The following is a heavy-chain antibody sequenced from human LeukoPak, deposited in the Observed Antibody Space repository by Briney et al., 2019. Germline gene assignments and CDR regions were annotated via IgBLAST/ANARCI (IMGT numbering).Heavy chain of an antibody. J-gene: IGHJ4*02. CDR1: GFTFNSFA. V-gene: IGHV3-23*01. Sequence: GGSLRLSCAASGFTFNSFAMNWVRQAPGRGLEWVSVISGGADSTYYADSVKGRFTISRDNSKNTLYLQMNSLRAEDTAIYFCAKAHQLSTGYIDYWGQGTLVTVSS. CDR3: AKAHQLSTGYIDY. CDR2: ISGGADST. D-gene: IGHD3-9*01.